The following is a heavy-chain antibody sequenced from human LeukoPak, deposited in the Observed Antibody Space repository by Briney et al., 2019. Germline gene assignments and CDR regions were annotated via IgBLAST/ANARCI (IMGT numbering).Heavy chain of an antibody. D-gene: IGHD3-10*01. V-gene: IGHV4-39*01. J-gene: IGHJ4*02. CDR3: ARLPFLWFREPMRGYFDY. CDR1: GGSISSSNYY. CDR2: IFYNGST. Sequence: PSETLSLTCTVSGGSISSSNYYWGWIRQPPGKGLEWIGSIFYNGSTSHNPSLKSRVTISVDTSKNQFSLKLSSVTAADTAVYYCARLPFLWFREPMRGYFDYWGQGTLVTVSS.